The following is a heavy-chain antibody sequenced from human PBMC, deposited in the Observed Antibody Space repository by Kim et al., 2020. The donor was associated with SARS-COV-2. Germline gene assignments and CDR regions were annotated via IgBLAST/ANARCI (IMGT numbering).Heavy chain of an antibody. J-gene: IGHJ6*02. Sequence: YVDSVKGRVSGARDNAKNSLYLQRNDLRAEDTAVYYCERGAGDSYFYGMDVWGQGTTVTVS. D-gene: IGHD4-4*01. V-gene: IGHV3-7*03. CDR3: ERGAGDSYFYGMDV.